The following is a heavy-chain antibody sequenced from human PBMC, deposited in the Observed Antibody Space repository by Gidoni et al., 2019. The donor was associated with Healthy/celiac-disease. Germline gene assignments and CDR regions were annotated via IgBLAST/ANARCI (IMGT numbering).Heavy chain of an antibody. Sequence: EVQLVESGGGLVKPGGSLRLSCAAPGFTFSSYSMNWVRQAPGKGLEWVSSISSSSSYIYYADSVKGRFTISRDNAKNSLYLQMNSLRAEDTAVYYCARPSYDSSGYFNWGQGTLVTVSS. CDR1: GFTFSSYS. D-gene: IGHD3-22*01. J-gene: IGHJ4*02. V-gene: IGHV3-21*01. CDR3: ARPSYDSSGYFN. CDR2: ISSSSSYI.